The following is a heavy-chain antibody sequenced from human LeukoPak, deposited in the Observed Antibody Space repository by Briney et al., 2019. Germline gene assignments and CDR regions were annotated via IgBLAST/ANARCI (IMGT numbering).Heavy chain of an antibody. CDR3: AGNTVTTIAAAFDY. CDR1: GGSISSGGYY. D-gene: IGHD4-17*01. J-gene: IGHJ4*02. Sequence: PSETLSLTCTVSGGSISSGGYYWSWIRQHPGKGLEWIGYIYYSGSTYYNPSLKSRVTISVDTSKNQFSLKLSSVTAADTAVYYCAGNTVTTIAAAFDYWGQGTLVTVSS. CDR2: IYYSGST. V-gene: IGHV4-31*03.